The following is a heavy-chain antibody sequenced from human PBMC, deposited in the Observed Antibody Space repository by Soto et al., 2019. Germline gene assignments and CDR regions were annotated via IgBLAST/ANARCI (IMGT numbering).Heavy chain of an antibody. CDR3: ARGRWLQFD. J-gene: IGHJ4*02. Sequence: EVQLVASGGGLVQPGGSLRLSCAASGLTFSSYWMSWVRQTPGKGLEWVANMKEDGSEKYYVDSVKGRFTISRDNAKSSLYLQMNGLRAEDTAVYYCARGRWLQFDWGQGTLVTVSS. V-gene: IGHV3-7*05. CDR2: MKEDGSEK. CDR1: GLTFSSYW. D-gene: IGHD5-12*01.